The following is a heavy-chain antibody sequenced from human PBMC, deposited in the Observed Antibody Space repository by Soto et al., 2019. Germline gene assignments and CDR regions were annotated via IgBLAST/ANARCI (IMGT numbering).Heavy chain of an antibody. Sequence: PPETLSLTCTVSGGSISSGDYYWCWIRQPPGKGLEWKGYIYYSGSTYYIPTLKSRVTISVDTSKKQFSLKLSSVTAANTSVYYCARERGKRVLDRGTDVWGQGTTVTVSS. V-gene: IGHV4-30-4*01. CDR2: IYYSGST. D-gene: IGHD2-15*01. CDR3: ARERGKRVLDRGTDV. J-gene: IGHJ6*02. CDR1: GGSISSGDYY.